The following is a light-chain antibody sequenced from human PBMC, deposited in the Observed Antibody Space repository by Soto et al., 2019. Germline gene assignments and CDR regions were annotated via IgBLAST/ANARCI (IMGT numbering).Light chain of an antibody. CDR3: HHYNNYMYT. V-gene: IGKV3-15*01. Sequence: ELVMSQSPATLAVSPGERITLSCRGSQNIRKNLAWYQQNPAQAPSLLLYEASTRASGVPVRFSGSGAGTECVVTIGRLQCEGFGSYYCHHYNNYMYTVGQGTKVDI. J-gene: IGKJ2*01. CDR2: EAS. CDR1: QNIRKN.